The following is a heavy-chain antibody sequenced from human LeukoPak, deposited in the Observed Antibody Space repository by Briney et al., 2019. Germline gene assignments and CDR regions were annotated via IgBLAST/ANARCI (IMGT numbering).Heavy chain of an antibody. CDR2: ISGYNANT. CDR1: GYTFTRYG. D-gene: IGHD6-13*01. V-gene: IGHV1-18*01. CDR3: ARESSGLPGTREFDY. Sequence: ASVNVSCKASGYTFTRYGISWVRQAPGQGLEWMGWISGYNANTKYAQKLQGRATMTTDTSTSTAYMDLRSLRSDDTAVYYCARESSGLPGTREFDYWGQGTLVTVSS. J-gene: IGHJ4*02.